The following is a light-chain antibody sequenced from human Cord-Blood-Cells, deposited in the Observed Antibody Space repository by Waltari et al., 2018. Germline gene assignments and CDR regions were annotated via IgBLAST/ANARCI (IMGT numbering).Light chain of an antibody. J-gene: IGKJ2*01. Sequence: DIVITQSQDSLAVSLGERATINCKSSQSVLYSSNNKNYLAWYQQKPGQTPKLLIYWASTRESGVPDRFSGSGSGTDFTLTISSLQAEDVAVYYCQQYYSTPYTFGQGTKLEIK. CDR2: WAS. CDR1: QSVLYSSNNKNY. CDR3: QQYYSTPYT. V-gene: IGKV4-1*01.